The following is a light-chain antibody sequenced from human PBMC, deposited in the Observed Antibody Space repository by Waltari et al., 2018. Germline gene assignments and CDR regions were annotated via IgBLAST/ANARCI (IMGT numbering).Light chain of an antibody. CDR2: DAS. CDR3: QQFNSYPGYT. V-gene: IGKV1-13*02. Sequence: AIQLTQSPSSLSASVGDRANITCPASQGISSALSWYQQKPAEAPKLLLYDASSLESGVPSRFSGSGSGTDFTLTISSLQPEDFATYYCQQFNSYPGYTFGQGTKLEIK. CDR1: QGISSA. J-gene: IGKJ2*01.